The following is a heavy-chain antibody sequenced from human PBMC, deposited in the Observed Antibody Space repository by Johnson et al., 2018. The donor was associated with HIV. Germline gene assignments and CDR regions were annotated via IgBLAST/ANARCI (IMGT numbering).Heavy chain of an antibody. V-gene: IGHV3-30*04. J-gene: IGHJ3*02. CDR1: GFTFSSYA. CDR3: ARVEQLGAFDI. CDR2: ISYDGSNK. Sequence: QVQLVESGGGVVQPGRSLRLSCAASGFTFSSYALHWVRQAPGKGLEWVTVISYDGSNKYYADSVKGRLTISRDNSKNTLYLQMNSLRVEDTAVYYCARVEQLGAFDIWGQGTMVTVSS. D-gene: IGHD6-6*01.